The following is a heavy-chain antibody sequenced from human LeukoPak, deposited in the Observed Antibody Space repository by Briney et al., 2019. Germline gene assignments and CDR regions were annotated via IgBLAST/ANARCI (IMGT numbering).Heavy chain of an antibody. CDR2: IHSSGYT. D-gene: IGHD1-26*01. J-gene: IGHJ5*02. CDR3: AKRQGPNSGPYDYFDP. CDR1: GGSISSYY. V-gene: IGHV4-4*09. Sequence: SETLSLTCTVSGGSISSYYWSWIRQPPGQGLEWIAYIHSSGYTNYNPSLESRGTISVDTSKNQFSLKVSSVTDADTAVYYCAKRQGPNSGPYDYFDPWGQGTLVTVSS.